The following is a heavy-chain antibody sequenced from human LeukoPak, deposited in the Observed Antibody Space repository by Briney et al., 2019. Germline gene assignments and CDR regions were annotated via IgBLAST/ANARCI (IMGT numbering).Heavy chain of an antibody. CDR3: AREVSIAAASLDV. Sequence: GGSLRLSCAASGFTFSSYNMKWVRQAPGKGLEWVSSISSRSSYIFYADSVKGRFTISRDNAKNSLYLQMNSLRAEDTAVYYCAREVSIAAASLDVWGQGTTVTVSS. CDR2: ISSRSSYI. CDR1: GFTFSSYN. V-gene: IGHV3-21*01. J-gene: IGHJ6*02. D-gene: IGHD6-13*01.